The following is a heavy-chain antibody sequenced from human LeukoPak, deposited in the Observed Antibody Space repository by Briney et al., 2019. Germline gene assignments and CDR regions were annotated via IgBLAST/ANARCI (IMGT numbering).Heavy chain of an antibody. CDR3: ARVRKGSSSSPYYFDY. V-gene: IGHV4-31*03. CDR1: GGSNSSGGYY. Sequence: SQTLSLTCTVSGGSNSSGGYYWSWIRQHPGKGLEWIGYIHYSGSTYYHPSFKSRVTISVDTSKNQFSLKLSSVTAADTAVYSCARVRKGSSSSPYYFDYWGQGTLVTVSS. CDR2: IHYSGST. D-gene: IGHD6-6*01. J-gene: IGHJ4*02.